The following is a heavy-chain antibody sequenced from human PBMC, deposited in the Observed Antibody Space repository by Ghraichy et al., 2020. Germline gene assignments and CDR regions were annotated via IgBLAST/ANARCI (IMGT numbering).Heavy chain of an antibody. V-gene: IGHV3-7*01. CDR1: GFTFSRDW. J-gene: IGHJ4*02. D-gene: IGHD4-17*01. Sequence: GGSLRLSGAASGFTFSRDWMSWVRQAPGKGLEWVASIKSDRSDSLYLDSVEGRFTISRDNAENSVSLEMTSLRVEDTAVYYCARDPYGDYKYGGTDYWGRGTLVRVSS. CDR2: IKSDRSDS. CDR3: ARDPYGDYKYGGTDY.